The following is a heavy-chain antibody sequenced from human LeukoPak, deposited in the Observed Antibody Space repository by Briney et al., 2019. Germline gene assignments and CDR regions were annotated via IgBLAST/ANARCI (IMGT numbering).Heavy chain of an antibody. CDR3: ARDHDDILTGYSTYYYYGMDV. V-gene: IGHV1-69*13. Sequence: SVKVSCKASGGTFISYAISWVRQAPGQGLEWMGGIIPIFGTANYAQKFQGRVTITADESTSTAYMELSSLRSEDTAVYYCARDHDDILTGYSTYYYYGMDVWGQGTTVTVSS. D-gene: IGHD3-9*01. CDR2: IIPIFGTA. J-gene: IGHJ6*02. CDR1: GGTFISYA.